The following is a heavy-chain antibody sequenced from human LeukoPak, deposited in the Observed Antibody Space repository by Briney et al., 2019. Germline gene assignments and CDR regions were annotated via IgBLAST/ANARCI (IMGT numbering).Heavy chain of an antibody. CDR3: ALGTMMKTYYFDY. CDR1: GYTFTSYD. CDR2: MNPNSGNT. V-gene: IGHV1-8*01. Sequence: ASVKVSCKASGYTFTSYDINWVRQATGQGLEWMGWMNPNSGNTGYAQKFQGRVTMTRNTSISTAYMELSSLRSEDTAVYYCALGTMMKTYYFDYWGQGTLVTVSS. J-gene: IGHJ4*02. D-gene: IGHD3-22*01.